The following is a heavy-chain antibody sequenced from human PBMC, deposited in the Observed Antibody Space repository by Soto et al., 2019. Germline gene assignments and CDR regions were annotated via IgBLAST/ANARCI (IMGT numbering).Heavy chain of an antibody. V-gene: IGHV5-51*01. Sequence: LXISCKGSGYSITTYLSAWVRQMPGKGLEWLGIIYPGDSDTRYSPSFEGHVTISVDKSISTAFLQWNSLKASDNAIYYCARHSTSAPKDYWGQGTLVTVSS. CDR1: GYSITTYL. CDR2: IYPGDSDT. D-gene: IGHD3-10*01. CDR3: ARHSTSAPKDY. J-gene: IGHJ4*01.